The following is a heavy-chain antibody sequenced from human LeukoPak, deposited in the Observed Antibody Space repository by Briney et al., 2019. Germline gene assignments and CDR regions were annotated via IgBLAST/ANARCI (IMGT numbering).Heavy chain of an antibody. Sequence: GGSLRLSCAASGFTFSSYAMSWVRQAPGKGLEWVSAISGSGGSTYYADFVKGRFTISRDNSKNTLYLQMNSLRAEDTAVYYCAKVPTRFLEWLFDYRGQGTLVTVSS. J-gene: IGHJ4*02. CDR1: GFTFSSYA. CDR3: AKVPTRFLEWLFDY. D-gene: IGHD3-3*01. V-gene: IGHV3-23*01. CDR2: ISGSGGST.